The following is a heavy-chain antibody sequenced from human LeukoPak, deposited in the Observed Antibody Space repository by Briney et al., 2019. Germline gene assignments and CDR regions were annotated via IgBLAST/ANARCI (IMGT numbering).Heavy chain of an antibody. J-gene: IGHJ4*02. CDR2: IYYKGNT. Sequence: SETLSLTCTVSGGSISSRSYFWGWIRQPPGKGLEWIGSIYYKGNTYFNPSLKSRVTISEDTSRNQFSLRLSSVTAADTAVYYCTQGAGWLIDYWGQGILVSVSS. CDR1: GGSISSRSYF. CDR3: TQGAGWLIDY. D-gene: IGHD3-16*01. V-gene: IGHV4-39*07.